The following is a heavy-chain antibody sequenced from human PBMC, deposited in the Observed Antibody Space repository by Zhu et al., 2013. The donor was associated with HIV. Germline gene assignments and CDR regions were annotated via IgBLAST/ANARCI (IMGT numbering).Heavy chain of an antibody. CDR2: SNPSGGST. D-gene: IGHD3-10*01. J-gene: IGHJ4*02. CDR3: ARDRVGDFDY. CDR1: GYTFTSYY. Sequence: QVQLVQSGAEVKKPGASVKFSCKASGYTFTSYYIHWVRQAPGQGLEWMGISNPSGGSTSYAQKFQGRVTMTRDTSTSTVYMELSSLRSEDTAVYYCARDRVGDFDYWGQGTLVTVSS. V-gene: IGHV1-46*01.